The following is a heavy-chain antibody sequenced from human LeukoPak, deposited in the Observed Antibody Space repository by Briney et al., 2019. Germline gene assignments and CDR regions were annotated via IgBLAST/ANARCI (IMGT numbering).Heavy chain of an antibody. CDR2: IIPIFGTA. V-gene: IGHV1-69*13. Sequence: GASVKVSCKASGGTFSSYAISWVRQAPGQGLEWMGGIIPIFGTANYAQKFQGRVTITADESTSTAYMELSSLRSEDTAVYYCARRLCDCSWYDTFGVWFDPWGQGTLVTVSS. CDR1: GGTFSSYA. D-gene: IGHD3-16*01. CDR3: ARRLCDCSWYDTFGVWFDP. J-gene: IGHJ5*02.